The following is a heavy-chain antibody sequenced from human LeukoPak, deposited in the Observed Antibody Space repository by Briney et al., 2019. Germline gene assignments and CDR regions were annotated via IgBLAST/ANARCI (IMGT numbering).Heavy chain of an antibody. V-gene: IGHV4-59*01. CDR3: ARTIKSENYYWFDP. J-gene: IGHJ5*02. Sequence: SETLSLTCSVSGGSISNYYWSWIRQPPGEGLEWIGFISYTGSTNYNPSLKSRVTVSVDTSKNQFSLKVTSVTAADTAVYYCARTIKSENYYWFDPWGQGTLVTVSS. CDR2: ISYTGST. CDR1: GGSISNYY. D-gene: IGHD1-7*01.